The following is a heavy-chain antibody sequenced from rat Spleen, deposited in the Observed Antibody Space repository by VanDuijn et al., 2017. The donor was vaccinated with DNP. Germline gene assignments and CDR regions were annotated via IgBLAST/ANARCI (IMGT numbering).Heavy chain of an antibody. CDR2: IGSAAYAP. Sequence: EVQLVESGGGLVQPGRSLKLSCAASGFTFSAYYMAWVRQAPAKGLEWVAYIGSAAYAPYYGDSVKGRFTISRDNAKSTLYLQMNSLRSEDMATYYCARVSGTRYWYFDFWGPGTMVTVSS. CDR3: ARVSGTRYWYFDF. V-gene: IGHV5-22*01. J-gene: IGHJ1*01. CDR1: GFTFSAYY. D-gene: IGHD5-1*01.